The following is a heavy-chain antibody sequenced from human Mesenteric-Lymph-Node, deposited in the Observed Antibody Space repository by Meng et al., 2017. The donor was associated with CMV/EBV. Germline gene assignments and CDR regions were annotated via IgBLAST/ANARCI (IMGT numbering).Heavy chain of an antibody. J-gene: IGHJ1*01. CDR3: ARRRGFVRDTDFQH. CDR1: ASTFTNYG. D-gene: IGHD3-10*01. CDR2: ISVYNGNT. Sequence: ASASTFTNYGISWVRQAPRQGLEWMGWISVYNGNTRYAQKLQGRVTLPTDTSTSTAYMELRRLRSDDTAVYYCARRRGFVRDTDFQHWGQGTLVTVSS. V-gene: IGHV1-18*01.